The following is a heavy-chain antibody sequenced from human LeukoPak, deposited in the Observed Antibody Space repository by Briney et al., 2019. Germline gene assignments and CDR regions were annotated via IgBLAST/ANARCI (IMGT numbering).Heavy chain of an antibody. CDR1: GGSISSGDYY. D-gene: IGHD5-18*01. CDR2: IYYSGST. J-gene: IGHJ6*02. V-gene: IGHV4-30-4*01. Sequence: ASETLSLTCTVSGGSISSGDYYWSWIRQPPGKGLEWIGYIYYSGSTYYNPSLKSRVTISVDTSKNQFSLKLSSVTAADTAVYYCARLGPVDTAMGDYYYYGMDVWGQGTTVTVSS. CDR3: ARLGPVDTAMGDYYYYGMDV.